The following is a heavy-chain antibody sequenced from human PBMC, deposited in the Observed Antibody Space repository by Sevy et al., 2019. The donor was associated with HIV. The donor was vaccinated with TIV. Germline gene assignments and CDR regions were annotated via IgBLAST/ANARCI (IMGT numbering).Heavy chain of an antibody. V-gene: IGHV3-9*01. J-gene: IGHJ6*02. D-gene: IGHD3-3*01. Sequence: GGSLRLSCVASGFTFDDFALHWVRQVPGKGLGWVSGISWNSGNIDYADSVKGRFTISSDNAKKSRYLLLNSLGAEDPALYYFVKDMGRYDFCSAYHGGGMDVWGQGTTVTVSS. CDR1: GFTFDDFA. CDR3: VKDMGRYDFCSAYHGGGMDV. CDR2: ISWNSGNI.